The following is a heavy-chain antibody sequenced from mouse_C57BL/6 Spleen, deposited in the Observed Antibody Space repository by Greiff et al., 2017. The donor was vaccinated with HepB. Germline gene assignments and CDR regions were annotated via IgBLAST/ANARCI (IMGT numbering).Heavy chain of an antibody. CDR3: AIITTVVEGGYFDY. J-gene: IGHJ2*01. V-gene: IGHV1-19*01. CDR2: INPYNGGT. Sequence: VQLQQSGPVLVKPGASVKMSCKASGYTFTDYYMNWVKQSHGKSLEWIGVINPYNGGTSYNQKFKGKATLTVDKSSSTAYMELNSLTSEDSAVYYCAIITTVVEGGYFDYWGQGTTLTVSS. CDR1: GYTFTDYY. D-gene: IGHD1-1*01.